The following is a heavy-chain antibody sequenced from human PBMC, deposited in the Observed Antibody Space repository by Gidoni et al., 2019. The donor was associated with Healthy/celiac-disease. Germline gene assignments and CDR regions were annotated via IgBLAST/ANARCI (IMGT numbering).Heavy chain of an antibody. CDR3: AKGVITMVRGVPGAGGAFDI. V-gene: IGHV3-23*01. D-gene: IGHD3-10*01. J-gene: IGHJ3*02. CDR2: ISGSGGST. Sequence: EVQLLESGGGLVQPGGSLRLSCAASGFTFSSYAMSWVRQAPGKGLEWVSAISGSGGSTYYADPVKGRFTISRDNSKNTLYLQMNSLRAEDTAVYYCAKGVITMVRGVPGAGGAFDIWGQGTMVTVSS. CDR1: GFTFSSYA.